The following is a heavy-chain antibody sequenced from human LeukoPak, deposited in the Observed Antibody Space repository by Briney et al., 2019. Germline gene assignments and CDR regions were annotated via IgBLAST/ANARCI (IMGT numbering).Heavy chain of an antibody. Sequence: SETLSLTCTVSGGSISSSSYYWGWIRQPPGKGLEWIGSIYYSGSTNYNPSLESRVSMSVDTSKNRFSLSLSSVTAADTAIYYCARRADGYNSGYFDPWGQGTLVTVSS. J-gene: IGHJ5*02. CDR3: ARRADGYNSGYFDP. CDR2: IYYSGST. D-gene: IGHD5-24*01. CDR1: GGSISSSSYY. V-gene: IGHV4-39*02.